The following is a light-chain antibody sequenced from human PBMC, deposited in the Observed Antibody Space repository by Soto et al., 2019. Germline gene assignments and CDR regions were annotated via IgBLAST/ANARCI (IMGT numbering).Light chain of an antibody. Sequence: QSVLSQPPSASGTPGQRVTVSCSGSSSNIGTNYVYWYQQLPATAPKLLIYRNNQRPSGVPDRFAGSKSGTSASLAISGPGSEDEADYFCAAWDDSLSGVLFGGGTQLTAL. CDR1: SSNIGTNY. CDR2: RNN. CDR3: AAWDDSLSGVL. J-gene: IGLJ7*02. V-gene: IGLV1-47*01.